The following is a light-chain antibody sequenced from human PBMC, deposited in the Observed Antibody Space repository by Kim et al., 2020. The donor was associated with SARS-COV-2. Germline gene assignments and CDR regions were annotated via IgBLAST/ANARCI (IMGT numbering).Light chain of an antibody. J-gene: IGKJ3*01. CDR1: QSVLYSSNNKNY. V-gene: IGKV4-1*01. CDR3: QQYYSTSFT. Sequence: DIVMTQSPDSLAVSLGERATINCKSSQSVLYSSNNKNYLAWYQQKPGQPPKLLIYWASTPESGVPDRFSGSGSGTDFTLTISSLQAEDVAVYYCQQYYSTSFTFGPGTKVDIK. CDR2: WAS.